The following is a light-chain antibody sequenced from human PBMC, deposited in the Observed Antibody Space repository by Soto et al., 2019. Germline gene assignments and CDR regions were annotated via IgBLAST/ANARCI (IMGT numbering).Light chain of an antibody. Sequence: QSALTQPASVSGSPGQSITISCTGTSSDVGGYNYVSWHQQQAGKAPKLIIHEVSNRPSGVSNRFSGSKSGNTASLTISGLQAEDGADYYCDSYTRSRAYVFGIGTKLTVL. V-gene: IGLV2-14*01. CDR2: EVS. CDR1: SSDVGGYNY. CDR3: DSYTRSRAYV. J-gene: IGLJ1*01.